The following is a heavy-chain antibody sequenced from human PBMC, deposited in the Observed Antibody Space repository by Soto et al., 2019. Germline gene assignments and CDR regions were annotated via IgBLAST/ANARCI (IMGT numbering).Heavy chain of an antibody. D-gene: IGHD3-9*01. J-gene: IGHJ6*03. CDR2: TRNKANSYTT. V-gene: IGHV3-72*01. CDR3: ARGDHLLYFYWLSYYYLDV. Sequence: GGSLRLSCAASGFTFSDHYMDWVRQAPGKGMEWVGRTRNKANSYTTEYAASVKGRFTISRDDSKNSLYLQMNSLKTEDTAVYYCARGDHLLYFYWLSYYYLDVWGKGSTVTVSS. CDR1: GFTFSDHY.